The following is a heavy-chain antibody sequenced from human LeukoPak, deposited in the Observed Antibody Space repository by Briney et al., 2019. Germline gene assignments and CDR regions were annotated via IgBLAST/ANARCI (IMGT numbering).Heavy chain of an antibody. CDR3: ARASLAAALRHNWFDP. V-gene: IGHV4-61*02. CDR2: IYTSGST. D-gene: IGHD6-13*01. J-gene: IGHJ5*02. CDR1: GGSISSGSYY. Sequence: PSETLSLTCTVSGGSISSGSYYWSWIRQPAGKGLEWIGRIYTSGSTNYNPSLKSRVTISVDTSKNQFSLKLSSVTAADTAVYYCARASLAAALRHNWFDPWGQGTLVTVSS.